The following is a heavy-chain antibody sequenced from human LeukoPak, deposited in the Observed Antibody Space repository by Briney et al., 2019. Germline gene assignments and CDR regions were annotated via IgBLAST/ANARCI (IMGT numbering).Heavy chain of an antibody. CDR1: GGSISSYY. V-gene: IGHV4-59*01. CDR2: IHCTGST. J-gene: IGHJ6*03. CDR3: ARSSVGYCSSTSCNVYYYYMDV. Sequence: SETLSLTCTVSGGSISSYYWTWIRQPPGKGLEWIGYIHCTGSTNYNPSLKSRVTISVDRSKNQFSLKLSSVTAADTAVYYCARSSVGYCSSTSCNVYYYYMDVWGKGTTATVSS. D-gene: IGHD2-2*01.